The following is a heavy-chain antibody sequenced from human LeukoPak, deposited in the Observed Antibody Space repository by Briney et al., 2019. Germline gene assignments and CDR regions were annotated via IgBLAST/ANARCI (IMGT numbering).Heavy chain of an antibody. CDR3: ARGGRWELPRPYAFDI. CDR1: GYTLTELS. D-gene: IGHD1-26*01. CDR2: ISTYNGHT. Sequence: GASVKVSCKVSGYTLTELSMHWVRQAPGQGLEWMGWISTYNGHTNYAQKLQGRVTMTTDTSTSTAYMELRNLRSDDTAVYYCARGGRWELPRPYAFDIWGQGTMVTVSS. V-gene: IGHV1-18*01. J-gene: IGHJ3*02.